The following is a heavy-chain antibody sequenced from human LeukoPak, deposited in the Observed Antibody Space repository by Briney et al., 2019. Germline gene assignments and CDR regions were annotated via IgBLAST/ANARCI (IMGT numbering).Heavy chain of an antibody. J-gene: IGHJ4*02. CDR2: IRSKAYGGTT. V-gene: IGHV3-49*03. CDR3: TRIPGLRYFDWLLYYFDY. D-gene: IGHD3-9*01. Sequence: GGSLRLSCTASGFTFGDYAMSWFRQAPGKGLEWVGFIRSKAYGGTTEYAASVKGRFTISRDDSKSIAYLQMNSLKTEDTAVYYCTRIPGLRYFDWLLYYFDYWGQGTLVTVSS. CDR1: GFTFGDYA.